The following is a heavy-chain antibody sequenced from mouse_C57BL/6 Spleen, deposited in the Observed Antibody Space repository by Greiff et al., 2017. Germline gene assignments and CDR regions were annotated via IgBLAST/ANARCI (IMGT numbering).Heavy chain of an antibody. CDR3: ARISPPILDYGSSWYFDY. J-gene: IGHJ2*01. D-gene: IGHD1-1*01. CDR2: IWWDDDK. V-gene: IGHV8-8*01. Sequence: QVQLQESGPGILQPSQTLSLTCSFSGFSLSTFGMGVGWIRQPSGKGLEWLAHIWWDDDKYYNPALKSRLTISKDTSKNQVFLKIANVDTADTATYYCARISPPILDYGSSWYFDYWGQGTTLTVSS. CDR1: GFSLSTFGMG.